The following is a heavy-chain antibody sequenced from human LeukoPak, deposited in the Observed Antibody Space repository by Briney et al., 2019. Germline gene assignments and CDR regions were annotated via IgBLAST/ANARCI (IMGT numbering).Heavy chain of an antibody. Sequence: GGSLRLSCAASGFTFSDYYMSWIRQAPGKGLEWVSDISSTSIYTNYADSVKGRFTISRDNAKNSLYLQMNSLRAEDTAVYYCAREDGYSRSWYSDYWGQGTLVTVSS. J-gene: IGHJ4*02. CDR2: ISSTSIYT. CDR3: AREDGYSRSWYSDY. D-gene: IGHD6-13*01. V-gene: IGHV3-11*05. CDR1: GFTFSDYY.